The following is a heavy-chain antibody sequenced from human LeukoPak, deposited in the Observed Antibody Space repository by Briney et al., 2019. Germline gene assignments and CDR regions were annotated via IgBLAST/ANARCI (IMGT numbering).Heavy chain of an antibody. V-gene: IGHV3-48*02. Sequence: GGSLRLSCAASGFXFSDYSMNWVRQAPGKGLEWVSYITTSSSTIYYADSVKGRFTISRDNAKNSLFLQMNSLRDEDTAVYYCAKSSVTSNSFDIWGQGTMVTVSS. CDR1: GFXFSDYS. CDR3: AKSSVTSNSFDI. CDR2: ITTSSSTI. J-gene: IGHJ3*02. D-gene: IGHD4-17*01.